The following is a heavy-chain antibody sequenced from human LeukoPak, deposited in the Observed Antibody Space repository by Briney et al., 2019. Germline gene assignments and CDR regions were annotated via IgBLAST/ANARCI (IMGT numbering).Heavy chain of an antibody. CDR1: GYTFTSYG. V-gene: IGHV1-18*01. D-gene: IGHD1-26*01. CDR2: ISAYNGNT. CDR3: ARDPWGEGATVD. J-gene: IGHJ4*02. Sequence: ASVKVSCRASGYTFTSYGISWVRQASGQGLEWMGWISAYNGNTNYAQKLQGRVTMTTGTSTSTAYMELRSLRSDDTAVYYCARDPWGEGATVDWGQGTLVTVSS.